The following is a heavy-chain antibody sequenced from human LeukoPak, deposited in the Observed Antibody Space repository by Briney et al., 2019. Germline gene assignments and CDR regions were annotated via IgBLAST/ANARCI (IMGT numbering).Heavy chain of an antibody. CDR2: TWYDGSNK. J-gene: IGHJ6*02. CDR3: ARDRDCSSASCTLYYYGMDV. CDR1: GFTFNTYG. D-gene: IGHD2-2*01. Sequence: PEGSLRLSCAASGFTFNTYGVHWLRQAPGKRLEWVAVTWYDGSNKNYADSVKGRFTISRDNSKNTLYLQMDSLRAEDTAVYYCARDRDCSSASCTLYYYGMDVWGQGTTVTVSS. V-gene: IGHV3-33*01.